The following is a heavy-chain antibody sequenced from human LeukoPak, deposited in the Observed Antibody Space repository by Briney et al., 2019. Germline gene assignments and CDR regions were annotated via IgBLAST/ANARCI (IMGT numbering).Heavy chain of an antibody. D-gene: IGHD1-26*01. CDR1: GGSISSYY. Sequence: ASETLSLTCTVSGGSISSYYWSWIRQPPGKGLEWIGYIYYSGSTNYNPSLKSRVTISVDTSKNQFSLKLSSVTAADTAVYYCARNRLGSYFFDYWGQGTLVTVSS. J-gene: IGHJ4*02. V-gene: IGHV4-59*01. CDR3: ARNRLGSYFFDY. CDR2: IYYSGST.